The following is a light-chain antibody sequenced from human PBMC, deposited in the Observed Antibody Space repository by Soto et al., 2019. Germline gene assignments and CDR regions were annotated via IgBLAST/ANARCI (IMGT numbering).Light chain of an antibody. Sequence: DIQMTQSPSTLSASVGDRVTITCRASQSISSWLAWYQQKPGQDPKLLIYKASSLESGVPSRFSGSGSGTEFTRTISSLQPDDFATYYCQQYNSYSTFGQGTKVEIK. J-gene: IGKJ1*01. CDR3: QQYNSYST. CDR2: KAS. CDR1: QSISSW. V-gene: IGKV1-5*03.